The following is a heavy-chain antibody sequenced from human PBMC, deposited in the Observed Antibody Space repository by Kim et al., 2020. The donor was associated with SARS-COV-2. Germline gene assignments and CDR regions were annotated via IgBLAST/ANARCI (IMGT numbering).Heavy chain of an antibody. V-gene: IGHV3-9*01. CDR2: ISWNSGSI. CDR1: GFTFDDYA. CDR3: AKASPGIAAAGTGGGMDV. J-gene: IGHJ6*01. D-gene: IGHD6-13*01. Sequence: SLRLSCAASGFTFDDYAMHWVRQAPGKGLEWVSGISWNSGSIGYADSVKGRFTISRDNAKNSLYLQMNSLRAEDTAVYYCAKASPGIAAAGTGGGMDV.